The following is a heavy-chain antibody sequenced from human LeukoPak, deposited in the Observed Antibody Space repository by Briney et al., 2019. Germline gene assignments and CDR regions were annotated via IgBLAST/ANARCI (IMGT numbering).Heavy chain of an antibody. CDR1: GGSISSSSYY. J-gene: IGHJ6*03. D-gene: IGHD3-22*01. CDR3: TSDYNYDGSSRPNYYYYMDV. V-gene: IGHV4-39*01. CDR2: IYYSGST. Sequence: SETLSLTCTVSGGSISSSSYYWGWIRQPPGKGLEWIGTIYYSGSTYHGPSLKSRVTISVDTSKNQFSLKLSSVTAADTSRYYSTSDYNYDGSSRPNYYYYMDVWGKGTTVTVSS.